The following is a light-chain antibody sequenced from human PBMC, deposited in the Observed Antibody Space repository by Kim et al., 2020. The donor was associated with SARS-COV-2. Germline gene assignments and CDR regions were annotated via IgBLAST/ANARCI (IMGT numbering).Light chain of an antibody. CDR1: SGNIASTY. CDR2: EDT. CDR3: QSYDSTNVV. Sequence: NFMLTQPHSVSESPGKTVTISCTRNSGNIASTYVQWYQQRPCSAPNTLIYEDTQRPSGVPDRFSGSIDRSSNSASLTISGLKTEDEADYYCQSYDSTNVVFGGGTQLTVL. V-gene: IGLV6-57*03. J-gene: IGLJ2*01.